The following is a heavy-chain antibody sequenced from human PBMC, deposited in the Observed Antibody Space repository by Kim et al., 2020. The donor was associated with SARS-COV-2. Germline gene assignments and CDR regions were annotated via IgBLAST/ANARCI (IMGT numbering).Heavy chain of an antibody. J-gene: IGHJ4*02. CDR3: ARERYCSSTSCPGYFDY. V-gene: IGHV4-34*01. Sequence: SETLSLTCAVYGGSFSGYYWSWIRQPPGKGLEWIGEINHSGSTNYNPSLKSRVTISVDTSKNQFSLKLSSVTAADTAVYYCARERYCSSTSCPGYFDYWGQGTLVTVSS. CDR2: INHSGST. CDR1: GGSFSGYY. D-gene: IGHD2-2*01.